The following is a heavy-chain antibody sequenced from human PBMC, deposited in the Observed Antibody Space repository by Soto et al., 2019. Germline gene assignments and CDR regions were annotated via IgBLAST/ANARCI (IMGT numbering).Heavy chain of an antibody. CDR3: ARGALFHDILTGYYAARVPNYYYMDV. V-gene: IGHV4-34*01. CDR2: INHSGST. D-gene: IGHD3-9*01. CDR1: GGSFSGYY. Sequence: SETLSLTCAVYGGSFSGYYWSWIRQPPGKGLEWIGEINHSGSTNYNPSLKSRVTISVDTSKNQFSLKLSSVTAADTAVYYCARGALFHDILTGYYAARVPNYYYMDVWGKGTTVTVSS. J-gene: IGHJ6*03.